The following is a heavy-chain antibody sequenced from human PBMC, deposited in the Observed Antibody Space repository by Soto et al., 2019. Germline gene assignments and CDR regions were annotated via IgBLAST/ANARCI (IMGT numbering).Heavy chain of an antibody. Sequence: SETLSLTCTVSGGSISSYYWSWIRQPPGKGLEWIGSISYSGSTKYNPSLESRVMISLDTSKNQFSLRLTSVTAADTALYYCARDWDSSGLFDPWGQGALVTVSS. CDR1: GGSISSYY. D-gene: IGHD3-10*01. CDR2: ISYSGST. J-gene: IGHJ5*02. V-gene: IGHV4-59*01. CDR3: ARDWDSSGLFDP.